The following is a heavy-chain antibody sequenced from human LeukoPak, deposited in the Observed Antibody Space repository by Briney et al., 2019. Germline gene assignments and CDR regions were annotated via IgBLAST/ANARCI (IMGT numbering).Heavy chain of an antibody. CDR1: GGTFSSYA. Sequence: FSVKPSCKASGGTFSSYAISWVRQAPGQRLEWMGGIIPIFGTATYAQNFQGRVTITADESTSTAYIARSSLRCPDTAVYYCAKGQYGDYRDWFDPWGQGTLVTVSS. CDR2: IIPIFGTA. CDR3: AKGQYGDYRDWFDP. V-gene: IGHV1-69*01. J-gene: IGHJ5*02. D-gene: IGHD4-17*01.